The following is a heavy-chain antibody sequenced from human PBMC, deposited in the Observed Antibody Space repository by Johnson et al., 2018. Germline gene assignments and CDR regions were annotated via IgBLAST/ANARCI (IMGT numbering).Heavy chain of an antibody. D-gene: IGHD2-15*01. V-gene: IGHV3-15*01. CDR1: GFTFNNAW. CDR2: IRSKTDGGTT. CDR3: TTDPTASPDCIGAGCSLLSDMDV. Sequence: QLVQSGGGLVKPGGSLRLSCAASGFTFNNAWMRWVRQAPGKGLEWVGHIRSKTDGGTTDYAAPVKGRVTISREDSKTTLYLQMNSLKTEDTAVYYCTTDPTASPDCIGAGCSLLSDMDVWGQGATVTVSS. J-gene: IGHJ6*02.